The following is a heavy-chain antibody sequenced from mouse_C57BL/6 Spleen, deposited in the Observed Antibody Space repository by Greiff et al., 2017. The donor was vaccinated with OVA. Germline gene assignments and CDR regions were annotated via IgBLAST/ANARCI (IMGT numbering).Heavy chain of an antibody. Sequence: QVQLQQPGAELVMPGASVKLSCKASGYTFTSYWMHWVKQRPGQGLEWIGEIDPSDSYTNYNQKFKGKSTLTVDKYSSTAYMQLSSLTSEDSAVYYCARLVYGSKGAMDYWGQGTSVTVSS. V-gene: IGHV1-69*01. J-gene: IGHJ4*01. CDR2: IDPSDSYT. CDR1: GYTFTSYW. D-gene: IGHD1-1*01. CDR3: ARLVYGSKGAMDY.